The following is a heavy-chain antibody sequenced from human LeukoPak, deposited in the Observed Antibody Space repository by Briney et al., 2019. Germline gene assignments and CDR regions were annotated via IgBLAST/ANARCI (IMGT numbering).Heavy chain of an antibody. Sequence: GGSLRLSCVASEFTFSSYAMNWVRQAPGKGLEWVSAISGSGGSTYYADSVKDRFTISRDNSKNTLYLQMNSLRAEDTAVYYCAKDPRLTMTTVTIGFDYWGQGTLVTVSS. J-gene: IGHJ4*02. CDR1: EFTFSSYA. CDR2: ISGSGGST. CDR3: AKDPRLTMTTVTIGFDY. D-gene: IGHD4-17*01. V-gene: IGHV3-23*01.